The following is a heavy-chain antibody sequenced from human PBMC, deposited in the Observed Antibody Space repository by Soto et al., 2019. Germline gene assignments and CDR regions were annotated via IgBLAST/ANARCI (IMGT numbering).Heavy chain of an antibody. J-gene: IGHJ1*01. D-gene: IGHD4-17*01. CDR2: TTGSGANK. CDR3: AKDGDFGEDGPAEYFVH. V-gene: IGHV3-23*01. Sequence: EVNLLESGGGVVQPGESLRLSCVGSGFTFKNYAMTWVRQAPGKGLEWVSGTTGSGANKHYADSVRGRFTISRDNSKKTLYLEMKSLRVEDTAVYYCAKDGDFGEDGPAEYFVHWGQGTLVTVSS. CDR1: GFTFKNYA.